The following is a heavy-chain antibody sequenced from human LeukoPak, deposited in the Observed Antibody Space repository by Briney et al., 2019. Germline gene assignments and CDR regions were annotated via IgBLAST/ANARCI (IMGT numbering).Heavy chain of an antibody. CDR3: ARGGNMARGVIDFDY. CDR2: IWYDGSGK. Sequence: GGSLRLSCAASGFTFNSYGMHWVRQAPGKGLEWVAIIWYDGSGKYYADSVKGRFTISRDNSKNTLYLQMNSLRAEDTAVYYCARGGNMARGVIDFDYWGQGTLATVSS. D-gene: IGHD3-10*01. V-gene: IGHV3-33*01. J-gene: IGHJ4*02. CDR1: GFTFNSYG.